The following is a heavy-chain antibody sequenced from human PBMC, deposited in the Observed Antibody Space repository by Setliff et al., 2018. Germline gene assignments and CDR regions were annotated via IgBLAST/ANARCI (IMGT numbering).Heavy chain of an antibody. D-gene: IGHD6-6*01. CDR2: ISYGGNT. CDR3: ARMAVRVASRPSSPLEYYYYMDF. Sequence: SETLSLTCNVSGGSINSRSYYWGWIRQPPGKGLEWIAMISYGGNTYYNPSLKSRVTISVDTSNNHFSLKLSSVTAADTAVYYCARMAVRVASRPSSPLEYYYYMDFWGKGATVTVSS. V-gene: IGHV4-39*02. J-gene: IGHJ6*03. CDR1: GGSINSRSYY.